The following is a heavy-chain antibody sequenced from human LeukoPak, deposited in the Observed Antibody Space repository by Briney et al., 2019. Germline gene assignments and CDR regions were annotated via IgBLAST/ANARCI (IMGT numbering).Heavy chain of an antibody. CDR2: IYYSGST. D-gene: IGHD3-10*01. CDR1: DGSISSGSYY. V-gene: IGHV4-39*07. Sequence: SETLSLTCTVSDGSISSGSYYWGWIRQPPGEGLEWVGNIYYSGSTYYNTALKSRVTISVDTSKNQFSLKLSSVSAADTAVYYRARWPRGFIWFGELSHDWGQGTLVTVSS. J-gene: IGHJ4*02. CDR3: ARWPRGFIWFGELSHD.